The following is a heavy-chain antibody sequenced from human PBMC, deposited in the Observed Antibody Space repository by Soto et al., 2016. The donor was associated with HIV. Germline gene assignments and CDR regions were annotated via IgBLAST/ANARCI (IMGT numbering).Heavy chain of an antibody. Sequence: QVQLVQSGVEVKKPGASVKVSCKASGYTFITYGISWVRQAPGQGLEWLGWISVYNDNTNYAQKFQDRVIMTTDTSTSTAYMELRSLRSDDTAVYYCARGSVLSAFDIWGQGTLVIVSS. CDR1: GYTFITYG. CDR3: ARGSVLSAFDI. J-gene: IGHJ3*02. V-gene: IGHV1-18*01. CDR2: ISVYNDNT.